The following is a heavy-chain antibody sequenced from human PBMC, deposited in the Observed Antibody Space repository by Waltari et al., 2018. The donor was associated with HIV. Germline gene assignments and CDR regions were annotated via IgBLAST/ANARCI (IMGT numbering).Heavy chain of an antibody. J-gene: IGHJ4*02. CDR1: GGSINTYY. CDR2: IYSSGSS. D-gene: IGHD3-22*01. CDR3: ARVFYYDSPMAFGHDY. Sequence: VQLQESGPGLVKPSETLSLTCPVSGGSINTYYWSWIRQPPGKGLEWIGYIYSSGSSKYNPSLKSRVAISVDTSKNQFSLKLNSVTAADTAVYYCARVFYYDSPMAFGHDYWGQGTVVTVSS. V-gene: IGHV4-59*12.